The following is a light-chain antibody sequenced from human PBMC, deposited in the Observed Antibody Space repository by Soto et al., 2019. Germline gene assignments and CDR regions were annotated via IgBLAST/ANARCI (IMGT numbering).Light chain of an antibody. CDR2: LNSDGSH. J-gene: IGLJ2*01. V-gene: IGLV4-69*01. CDR3: QTWGTGILV. Sequence: QLVLTQSPSASASLGASVKLTCTLSSGHSSYAIAWHQQQPEKGPRYLMKLNSDGSHSKGDGIPDRFSGSSSGAERYLTISSLQSEDEADYYCQTWGTGILVFGGGTKLNVL. CDR1: SGHSSYA.